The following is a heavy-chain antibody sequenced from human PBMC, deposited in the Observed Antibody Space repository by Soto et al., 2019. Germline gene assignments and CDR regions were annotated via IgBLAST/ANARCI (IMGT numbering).Heavy chain of an antibody. CDR2: IGGTSGST. CDR3: AKRRWDGYFDF. J-gene: IGHJ2*01. CDR1: GFTFNNFV. V-gene: IGHV3-23*01. Sequence: EVQLLESGGGLVQPGGSLRVSCAASGFTFNNFVMSWVRRAPGKGLEWVSAIGGTSGSTYYADSVKGRFTISRDNSKNTLSLQMNSLRDEDTAVYYCAKRRWDGYFDFWGRGTLVTVSS. D-gene: IGHD1-26*01.